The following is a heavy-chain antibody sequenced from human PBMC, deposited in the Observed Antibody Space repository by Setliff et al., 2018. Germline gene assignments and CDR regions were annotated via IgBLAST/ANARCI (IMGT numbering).Heavy chain of an antibody. CDR1: GGSFNVYF. CDR2: ISHSGST. J-gene: IGHJ6*02. Sequence: ASETLSLTCAVYGGSFNVYFWSWIRQPPGKGLEWIGEISHSGSTNYNPSLKSRVTMSVDKSKNQFSLNLNSVTAADTAVYYCARDRTAYSYGLDVWGQGTTVTVSS. CDR3: ARDRTAYSYGLDV. D-gene: IGHD5-18*01. V-gene: IGHV4-34*01.